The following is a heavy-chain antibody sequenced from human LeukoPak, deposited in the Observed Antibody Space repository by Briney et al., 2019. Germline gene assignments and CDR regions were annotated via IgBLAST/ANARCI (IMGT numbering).Heavy chain of an antibody. J-gene: IGHJ6*02. Sequence: GGSLRLSCAASGFTFSANYMNWVRQAPGKGLEWVSVIYSAETAYYADSVKGRFTISRDISSNTLYLQMNSLRAEDTAVYYCARGAMTVVRGVQYYYGMDVWGQGTTVTVSS. CDR2: IYSAETA. CDR1: GFTFSANY. CDR3: ARGAMTVVRGVQYYYGMDV. D-gene: IGHD3-10*01. V-gene: IGHV3-66*01.